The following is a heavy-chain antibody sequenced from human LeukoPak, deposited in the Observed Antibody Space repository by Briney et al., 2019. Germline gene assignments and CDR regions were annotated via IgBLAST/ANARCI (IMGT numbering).Heavy chain of an antibody. J-gene: IGHJ6*02. V-gene: IGHV3-7*01. CDR1: GFTFSSYW. Sequence: PGGSLRLSCAASGFTFSSYWMSWVRQAPGKGLEWVANIKQDGSEKYYVDSVKGRFTISRDNAKNSLYLQMNSLRAEDTAVYYCARDNTMVRGVYYYYYGMDVWGQGTTVTVSS. CDR2: IKQDGSEK. D-gene: IGHD3-10*01. CDR3: ARDNTMVRGVYYYYYGMDV.